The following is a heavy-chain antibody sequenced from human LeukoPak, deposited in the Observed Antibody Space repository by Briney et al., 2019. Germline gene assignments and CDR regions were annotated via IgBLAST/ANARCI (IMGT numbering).Heavy chain of an antibody. Sequence: GESLKISCKGSGYGFTSYWIGWVRQMPGKGLEWMGIIYPGDSDTRYSPSFQGQVTISADKSLRTAYLLWSSLKASDTAMYYCARPHFDSSGYEFDYWGQGTLVTVSS. J-gene: IGHJ4*02. V-gene: IGHV5-51*01. CDR3: ARPHFDSSGYEFDY. CDR2: IYPGDSDT. CDR1: GYGFTSYW. D-gene: IGHD3-22*01.